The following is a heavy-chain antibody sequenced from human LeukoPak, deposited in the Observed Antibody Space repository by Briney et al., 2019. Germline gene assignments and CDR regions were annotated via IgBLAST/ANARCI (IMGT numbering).Heavy chain of an antibody. D-gene: IGHD5-18*01. CDR3: ARAGYSYGIISYFDS. J-gene: IGHJ4*02. CDR2: VST. Sequence: SETLSLTCTVSGGSISSSSHHWGWIRQPPGKGLEWIGVSTYYNPSLKNRVTISRDTSKNQFSLKLSSVTAADTAIYYCARAGYSYGIISYFDSWGQGTLVTVSS. CDR1: GGSISSSSHH. V-gene: IGHV4-39*01.